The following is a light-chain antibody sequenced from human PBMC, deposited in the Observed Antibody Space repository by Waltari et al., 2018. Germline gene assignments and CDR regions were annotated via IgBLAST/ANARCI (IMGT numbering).Light chain of an antibody. Sequence: DLQMTQSPSSLSASLGDRVTITCRASYAFTNSLAWYQQKPGKAPKLLLYAASRLESGVPSRFSGSGSGTDYTLTISSLQPEDFATYYCQQYWSIPWTFGQGTKVEI. J-gene: IGKJ1*01. CDR1: YAFTNS. CDR2: AAS. V-gene: IGKV1-NL1*01. CDR3: QQYWSIPWT.